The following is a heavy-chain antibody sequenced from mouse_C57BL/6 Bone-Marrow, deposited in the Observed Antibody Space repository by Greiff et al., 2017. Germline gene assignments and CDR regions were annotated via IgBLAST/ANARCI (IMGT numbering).Heavy chain of an antibody. Sequence: VQLQESGAELARPGASVKLSCKASGYTFTSYGISWVKQRTGQGLEWIGEIYPRSGNTYYNEKFKGKATRTADKSSSTAYMELRSLTSEDSAVYFCARRDYYFDDWGQGTTHTVSS. CDR3: ARRDYYFDD. CDR2: IYPRSGNT. J-gene: IGHJ2*01. CDR1: GYTFTSYG. V-gene: IGHV1-81*01.